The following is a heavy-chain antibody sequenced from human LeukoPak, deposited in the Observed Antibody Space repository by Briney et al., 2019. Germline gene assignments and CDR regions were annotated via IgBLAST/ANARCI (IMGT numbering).Heavy chain of an antibody. CDR1: GFTFSSYG. CDR2: IRYDGSNK. V-gene: IGHV3-30*02. CDR3: AKLRDGYTIFLYGMDV. Sequence: SGGSLRLSCAASGFTFSSYGMHWVRQAPGKGLEWVAFIRYDGSNKYYADSVKGRFTISRDNSKNTLYLQMNSLRAEDTAVYYCAKLRDGYTIFLYGMDVWGQGTAVTVSS. D-gene: IGHD5-24*01. J-gene: IGHJ6*02.